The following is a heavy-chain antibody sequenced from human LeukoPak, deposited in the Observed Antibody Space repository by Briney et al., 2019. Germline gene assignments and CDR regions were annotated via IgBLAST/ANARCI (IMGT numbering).Heavy chain of an antibody. V-gene: IGHV1-46*03. J-gene: IGHJ3*02. CDR2: INPSGGST. Sequence: ASVKVSCEASGFTSTSYYMHWVRQAPGQGLEWMGIINPSGGSTSYPQKFQGRVTMTRDTSTSTVYMELSSLRSEDTAVYYCARVFRGAFDIWAQGKPVTVSS. CDR3: ARVFRGAFDI. CDR1: GFTSTSYY.